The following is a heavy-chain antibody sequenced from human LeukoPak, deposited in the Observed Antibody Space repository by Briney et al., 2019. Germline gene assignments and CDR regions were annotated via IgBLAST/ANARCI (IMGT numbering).Heavy chain of an antibody. CDR2: ISGSGSST. CDR1: GFTFGSYD. CDR3: AKTRGYSYEGFDY. V-gene: IGHV3-23*01. J-gene: IGHJ4*02. Sequence: GGSLRLSCAASGFTFGSYDMTCVRQAPGKGLERVSGISGSGSSTYYADSVKGRCTISRDNSKNTLYLQMDSLRAENTAIYYCAKTRGYSYEGFDYWGQGTLVTVSS. D-gene: IGHD5-18*01.